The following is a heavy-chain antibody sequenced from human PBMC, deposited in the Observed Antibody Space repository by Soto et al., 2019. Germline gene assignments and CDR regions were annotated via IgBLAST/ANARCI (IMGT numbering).Heavy chain of an antibody. CDR3: SRDTPPTDY. CDR2: ISAYNTNT. V-gene: IGHV1-18*01. J-gene: IGHJ4*02. CDR1: GYTFTSYH. Sequence: QVQLVQSGAEVKKPGASVKVSCKTSGYTFTSYHISWVRQAPGQGLEWMGWISAYNTNTNYAQKFQGSVTMTTDTLTSTAYMELRSLRSDDTAVYYCSRDTPPTDYWGQGTLVTVSS.